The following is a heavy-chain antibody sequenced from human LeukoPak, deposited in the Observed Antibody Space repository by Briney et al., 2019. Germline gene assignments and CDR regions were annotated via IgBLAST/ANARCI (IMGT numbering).Heavy chain of an antibody. CDR3: ARGSSSWYLGFDY. D-gene: IGHD6-13*01. CDR2: IWYDGSNK. V-gene: IGHV3-33*01. J-gene: IGHJ4*02. CDR1: GFTFSSYG. Sequence: GGSLRLSCAASGFTFSSYGMHWVRQAPGKGLEWVAVIWYDGSNKYYADSVKGRFTTSRDNSKNTLYLQMNSLRAEDTAVYYCARGSSSWYLGFDYWGQGTLVTVSS.